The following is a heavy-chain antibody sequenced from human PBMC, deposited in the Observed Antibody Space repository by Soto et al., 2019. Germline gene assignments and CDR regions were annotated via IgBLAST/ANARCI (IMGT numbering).Heavy chain of an antibody. CDR2: ISAYNGNT. CDR1: GYTFTSYG. Sequence: ASVKVSCTASGYTFTSYGISWVRQAPGQGLEWMGWISAYNGNTNYAQKLQGRVTMTTDTSTSTAYMELRSLRSDDTAVYYCARDRGVLSGWARRGYGMDVWGQGTTVTVSS. D-gene: IGHD6-19*01. J-gene: IGHJ6*02. V-gene: IGHV1-18*01. CDR3: ARDRGVLSGWARRGYGMDV.